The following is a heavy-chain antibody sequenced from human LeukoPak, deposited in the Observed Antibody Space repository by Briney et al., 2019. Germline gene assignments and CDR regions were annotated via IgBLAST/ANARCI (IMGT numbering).Heavy chain of an antibody. Sequence: PSETLSLTCIVSGYSISSGHYWGWIRQLPGKGLEWIGSIYHSGTTYYNPSLKSRVTISVDTSKNQFSLKLSSVTAADTAVYYCARQCDSSGYVPFDYWGQGTLVTVSS. CDR3: ARQCDSSGYVPFDY. V-gene: IGHV4-38-2*02. CDR1: GYSISSGHY. J-gene: IGHJ4*02. D-gene: IGHD3-22*01. CDR2: IYHSGTT.